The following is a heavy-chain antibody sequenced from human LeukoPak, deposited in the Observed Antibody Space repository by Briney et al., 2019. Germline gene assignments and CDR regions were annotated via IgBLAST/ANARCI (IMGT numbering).Heavy chain of an antibody. Sequence: QPGGSLRLSCAASGFTLRSYWMSWVRHAPGKGLEWVANINQDGSQKYYVDSVRGRFTISRDNAKNSLFLQMNSLRADDTAVYYCARNELWGQGTLVTVSS. V-gene: IGHV3-7*03. CDR2: INQDGSQK. CDR1: GFTLRSYW. CDR3: ARNEL. J-gene: IGHJ4*02. D-gene: IGHD1-7*01.